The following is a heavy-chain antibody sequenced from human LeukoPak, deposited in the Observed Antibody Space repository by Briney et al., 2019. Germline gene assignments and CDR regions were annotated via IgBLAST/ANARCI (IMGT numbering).Heavy chain of an antibody. CDR3: AKAFYPLLPAAPPHLFDY. D-gene: IGHD2-2*01. J-gene: IGHJ4*02. CDR1: GFTFSSNA. CDR2: ILGSGGST. V-gene: IGHV3-23*01. Sequence: GGSLRLSCAASGFTFSSNAMSWVRQAPGRGLEWVSNILGSGGSTFYADSVKGRFTISRDNSKNTLYLQMNSLRAEDTAVYYCAKAFYPLLPAAPPHLFDYWGQGTLVTVSS.